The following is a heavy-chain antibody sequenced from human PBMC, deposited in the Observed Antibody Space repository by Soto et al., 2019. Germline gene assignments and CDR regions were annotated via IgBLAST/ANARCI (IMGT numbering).Heavy chain of an antibody. CDR3: AHRGPLNRKWNEGILDS. D-gene: IGHD1-20*01. V-gene: IGHV2-5*02. J-gene: IGHJ4*02. CDR2: MYWDDDK. Sequence: QITLKESGPTLVKPTQTLTLTCTFSGFSLSTSGVGVGWIRQPPGKALEWLVFMYWDDDKRYSPSLRSRLTITKDTYKNQVVLTMTKMDPVDTATYFCAHRGPLNRKWNEGILDSWGQGTLVTVSS. CDR1: GFSLSTSGVG.